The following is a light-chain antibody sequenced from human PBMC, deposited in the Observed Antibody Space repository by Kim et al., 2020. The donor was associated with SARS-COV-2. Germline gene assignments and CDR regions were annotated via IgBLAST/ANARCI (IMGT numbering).Light chain of an antibody. J-gene: IGKJ5*01. Sequence: EIVLTRSPGTLSLSPGERATLSCRASQSVNSNYLAWYQQKPGQAPSLLIYGASSRATGIPDRFSGSGSGTDFTLTISRLEPEDFAVYYCQQYDSAITFGQGTRLEIK. CDR1: QSVNSNY. V-gene: IGKV3-20*01. CDR3: QQYDSAIT. CDR2: GAS.